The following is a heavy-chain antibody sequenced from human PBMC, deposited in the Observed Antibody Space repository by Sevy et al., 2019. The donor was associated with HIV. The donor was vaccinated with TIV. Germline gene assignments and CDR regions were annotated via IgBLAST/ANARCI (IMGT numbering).Heavy chain of an antibody. CDR1: GGSISSYY. Sequence: SETLSLTCTVSGGSISSYYWSWIRQSPGKGLEWIGYIYYSGSTNYNPSLKSRVTISVDTSKNQFSLKLSSVTAADTAVYYCARERIIAAAGTTDYYYYGMDVWGQGTTVTVSS. CDR3: ARERIIAAAGTTDYYYYGMDV. D-gene: IGHD6-13*01. J-gene: IGHJ6*02. CDR2: IYYSGST. V-gene: IGHV4-59*01.